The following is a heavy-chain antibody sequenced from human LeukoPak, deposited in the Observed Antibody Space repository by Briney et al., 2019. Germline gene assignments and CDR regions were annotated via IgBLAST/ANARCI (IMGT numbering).Heavy chain of an antibody. J-gene: IGHJ4*02. Sequence: PSETLSLTCTVSGGSISTYYWSWIRQPPGKGLEWIGYIHYSGGTYYDSSLKSRVTISIDTSKHQFSLELSSVTAADTAVYYCARGGVYYFDFWGQGTLVTVSS. CDR2: IHYSGGT. CDR1: GGSISTYY. CDR3: ARGGVYYFDF. D-gene: IGHD3-16*01. V-gene: IGHV4-59*01.